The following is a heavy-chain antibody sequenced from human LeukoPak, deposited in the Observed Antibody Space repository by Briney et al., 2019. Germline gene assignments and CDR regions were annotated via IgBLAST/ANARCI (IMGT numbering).Heavy chain of an antibody. V-gene: IGHV1-46*01. J-gene: IGHJ5*02. CDR3: ARVRPNCSSTSCYGFNWFDP. CDR2: INPSGGST. CDR1: GYTFTGYY. D-gene: IGHD2-2*01. Sequence: GASVKVSCKASGYTFTGYYMHWVRQAPGQGLEWMGIINPSGGSTSYAQKFQGRVTITAGESTSTAYMELSSLRSEDTAAYYCARVRPNCSSTSCYGFNWFDPWGQGTLVTVSS.